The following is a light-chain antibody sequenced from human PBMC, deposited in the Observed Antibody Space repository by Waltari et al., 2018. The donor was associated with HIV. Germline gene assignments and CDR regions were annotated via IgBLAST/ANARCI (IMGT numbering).Light chain of an antibody. Sequence: QSVLTQPPSVSAAPGQRVTISCFGTTSNIGKNFVSWYQQLPETAPKLIIYDNNKRPSGIPDRCSGSKSGTSATLAITGLQSGDEADYYCGTWDSSVSAGVFGGGTKVTVL. CDR2: DNN. J-gene: IGLJ3*02. CDR1: TSNIGKNF. V-gene: IGLV1-51*01. CDR3: GTWDSSVSAGV.